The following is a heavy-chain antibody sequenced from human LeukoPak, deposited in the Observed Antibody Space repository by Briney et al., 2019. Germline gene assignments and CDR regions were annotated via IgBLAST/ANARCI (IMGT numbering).Heavy chain of an antibody. D-gene: IGHD6-19*01. CDR1: GGSFSGYY. CDR2: INHSGST. V-gene: IGHV4-34*01. J-gene: IGHJ4*02. CDR3: ARKARIRNVLYSSGWYLDY. Sequence: SETLSLTCAVYGGSFSGYYWSWIRQPPGKGLEWIGEINHSGSTNYNPSLKSRVTISVDTSKNQFSLKLSSVTAADTAVYYCARKARIRNVLYSSGWYLDYWGQGTLVTVSS.